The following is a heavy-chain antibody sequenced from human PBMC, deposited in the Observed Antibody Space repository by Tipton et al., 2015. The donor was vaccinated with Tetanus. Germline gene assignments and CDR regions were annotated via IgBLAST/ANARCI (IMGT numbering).Heavy chain of an antibody. CDR3: ARGGAMVRGVILFDY. Sequence: LRLSCTVSGGSVSSGSYYWSWIRQPPGKGLEWIGYIYYSGSTHYNPSLKSRVTISVDTSKNQFSLKLTSVTAADTAVYYCARGGAMVRGVILFDYWGQGTLVTVSS. J-gene: IGHJ4*02. CDR2: IYYSGST. CDR1: GGSVSSGSYY. D-gene: IGHD3-10*01. V-gene: IGHV4-61*01.